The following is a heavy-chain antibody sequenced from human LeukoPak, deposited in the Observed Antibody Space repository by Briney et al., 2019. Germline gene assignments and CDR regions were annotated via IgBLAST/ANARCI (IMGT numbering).Heavy chain of an antibody. CDR3: ARVGYSNYYYYYYMGV. CDR1: GYSFTSYW. CDR2: IYPGDSDT. D-gene: IGHD4-11*01. J-gene: IGHJ6*03. V-gene: IGHV5-51*01. Sequence: GESLKISCKGSGYSFTSYWIGWVRQMPGKGLEWMGIIYPGDSDTRYSPSFQGQVTISADKSISTAYLQWSSLKASDTAMYYCARVGYSNYYYYYYMGVWGKGTTVTVSS.